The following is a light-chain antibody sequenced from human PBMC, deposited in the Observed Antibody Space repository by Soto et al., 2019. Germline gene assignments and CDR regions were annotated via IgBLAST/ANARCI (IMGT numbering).Light chain of an antibody. CDR1: QSISSW. CDR2: DAS. V-gene: IGKV1-5*01. J-gene: IGKJ1*01. Sequence: IEIPQSPSTLSAFVGDRVTITCRASQSISSWLAWYQQKPGKAPKQLIYDASTLESGAPSRLRGSGSGTDFTLTIRSLQTDDSATYYCQEYHTYWTFGQGTQVDIK. CDR3: QEYHTYWT.